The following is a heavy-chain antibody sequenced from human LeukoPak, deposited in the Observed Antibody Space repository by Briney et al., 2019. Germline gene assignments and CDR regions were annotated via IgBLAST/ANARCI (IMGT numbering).Heavy chain of an antibody. J-gene: IGHJ5*02. D-gene: IGHD6-13*01. CDR1: GGSFSGYY. Sequence: SETLSLTCAVYGGSFSGYYWSWIRQPPGKGLEWIGEINHSGSTNYNPSLKSRVTISVDTSKNQFSLRLSSVTAADTAVYYCARAYFSSWYMNWFDPWGQGTLVTVSP. V-gene: IGHV4-34*01. CDR3: ARAYFSSWYMNWFDP. CDR2: INHSGST.